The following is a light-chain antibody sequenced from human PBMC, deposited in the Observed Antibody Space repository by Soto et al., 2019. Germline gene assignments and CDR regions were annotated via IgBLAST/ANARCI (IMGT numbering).Light chain of an antibody. V-gene: IGKV3-20*01. Sequence: EIVLTQSPGTLSLSPGERATLSCRASQSVSSNYLAWYQQKPGQPPRLLIYAATSRATGIPDRFSGSVSGTDFTLTINRLEPEDFAVYYCQQYGRSPRFTFGPGTKVGIK. CDR2: AAT. J-gene: IGKJ3*01. CDR3: QQYGRSPRFT. CDR1: QSVSSNY.